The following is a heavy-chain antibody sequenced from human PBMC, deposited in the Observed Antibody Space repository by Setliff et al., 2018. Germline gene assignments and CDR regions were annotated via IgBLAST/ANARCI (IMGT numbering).Heavy chain of an antibody. J-gene: IGHJ3*02. V-gene: IGHV1-8*02. CDR1: GYTFTSYD. D-gene: IGHD4-17*01. CDR2: MNPNSGNT. Sequence: ASVKVSCKASGYTFTSYDINWVRQATGQGLEWMGWMNPNSGNTGYAQKFQGRVTMTRNTSISTAHMELSSLRSEDTAVYYCARGWAVTTGDAFDIWGQGTMVTVSS. CDR3: ARGWAVTTGDAFDI.